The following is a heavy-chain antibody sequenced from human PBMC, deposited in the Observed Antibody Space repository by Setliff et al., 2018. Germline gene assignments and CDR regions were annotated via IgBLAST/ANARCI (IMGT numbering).Heavy chain of an antibody. V-gene: IGHV1-69*13. CDR3: ARELRSPYWHLDS. J-gene: IGHJ5*01. CDR1: GDTLTTYA. CDR2: IIPIFGSP. Sequence: SVKVSCKASGDTLTTYAIHWVRQAPGQGLEWMGMIIPIFGSPHYAQRFQDRVIITADVSTRTAYMDLSSLRSDDTAVYYCARELRSPYWHLDSWGQGTQVTVSS. D-gene: IGHD3-16*01.